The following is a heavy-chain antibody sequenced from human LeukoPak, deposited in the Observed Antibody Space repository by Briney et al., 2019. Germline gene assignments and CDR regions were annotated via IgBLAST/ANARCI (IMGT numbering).Heavy chain of an antibody. D-gene: IGHD1-26*01. CDR3: ARQWDYNCFEP. Sequence: GESLKISCKGSGYSFTSFWIGWVRQMPGKGLEWMGIIYPGHSDNRHSPSFQGQVTISPDKSISPAYLQWNTLKAWDTAMYYCARQWDYNCFEPWGQGTLVSVS. CDR1: GYSFTSFW. CDR2: IYPGHSDN. J-gene: IGHJ5*02. V-gene: IGHV5-51*01.